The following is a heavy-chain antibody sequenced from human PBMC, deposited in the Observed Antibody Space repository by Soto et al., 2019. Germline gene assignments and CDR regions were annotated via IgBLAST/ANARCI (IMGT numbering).Heavy chain of an antibody. J-gene: IGHJ4*02. CDR2: IYYSGST. Sequence: KPSETLSLTCTVSGGSISSYYWSWIRQPPGKGLEWIGYIYYSGSTNYNPSLKSRVTISVDTSKNQFSLKLSSVTAADTAVYYCARYCDGGTCFDYWGQGTLVTVS. D-gene: IGHD2-15*01. V-gene: IGHV4-59*01. CDR3: ARYCDGGTCFDY. CDR1: GGSISSYY.